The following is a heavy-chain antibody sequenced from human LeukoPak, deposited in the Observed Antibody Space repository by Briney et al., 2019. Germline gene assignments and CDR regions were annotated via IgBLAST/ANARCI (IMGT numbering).Heavy chain of an antibody. CDR1: GFTFRIYA. V-gene: IGHV3-30-3*01. D-gene: IGHD2-8*01. Sequence: PGGSLRLSCAGSGFTFRIYAMHWVRQAPGKGLEWVAVISYDGSNKDYADSVKGRFTISRDNSKNTLFLQMNSLRAEDTAVYYCAREIFNGFDIWGQGTLVTVSS. CDR2: ISYDGSNK. J-gene: IGHJ4*02. CDR3: AREIFNGFDI.